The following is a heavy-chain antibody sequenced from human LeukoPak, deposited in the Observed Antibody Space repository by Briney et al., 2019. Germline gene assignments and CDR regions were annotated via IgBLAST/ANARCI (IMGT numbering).Heavy chain of an antibody. CDR3: ARDGTAAGLYFDL. Sequence: GGSLRLSCAASGFTFTDYWMNWVRQAPGKGPEWVASIRQDGGEKYYVDSVKGRFTISRDNTKNSLYLQMSALRAEDTAVYYCARDGTAAGLYFDLWGQGTLVTVSS. V-gene: IGHV3-7*01. CDR1: GFTFTDYW. J-gene: IGHJ4*01. D-gene: IGHD6-13*01. CDR2: IRQDGGEK.